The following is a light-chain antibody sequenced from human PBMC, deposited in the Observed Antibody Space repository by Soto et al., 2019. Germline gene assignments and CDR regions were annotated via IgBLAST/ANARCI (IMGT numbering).Light chain of an antibody. V-gene: IGKV2-28*01. Sequence: DMVMTQSPVSLPVTPGEPASIYCRPSQSLVHNNGDNHLDWYWQKQGQSPQLLIYWGSNRASGVPDRFSGSGSGTDFTLNISRVEAEDVGVYYCMQVVHAPLTFGQGTRVEIK. J-gene: IGKJ1*01. CDR1: QSLVHNNGDNH. CDR2: WGS. CDR3: MQVVHAPLT.